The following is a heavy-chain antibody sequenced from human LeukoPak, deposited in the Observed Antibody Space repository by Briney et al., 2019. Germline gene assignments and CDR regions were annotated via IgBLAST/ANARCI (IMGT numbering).Heavy chain of an antibody. J-gene: IGHJ4*02. CDR3: ARGPIRKGSTATPPYYFDY. D-gene: IGHD2-15*01. Sequence: SETLSLTCAVYGGSFSAYYWSWIRQPPGKGLEWIGEINHSGSTNYNPSLKSRVTISVDTSKNQFSLKLSSVTAADTAVYYCARGPIRKGSTATPPYYFDYWGQGTLVTVSS. CDR1: GGSFSAYY. CDR2: INHSGST. V-gene: IGHV4-34*01.